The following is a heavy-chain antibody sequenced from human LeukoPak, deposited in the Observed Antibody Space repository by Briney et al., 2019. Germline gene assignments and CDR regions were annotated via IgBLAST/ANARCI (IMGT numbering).Heavy chain of an antibody. CDR3: ARDGTPLMVYGLDY. CDR1: GGSISSYY. Sequence: SETLSLTCTVSGGSISSYYWSWIRQPPGKGLEWIGYIYYSGSTNYNPSLKSRVTISVDTSKNQFSLKLSSVTAADTAVYYCARDGTPLMVYGLDYWGQGTLVTVSS. CDR2: IYYSGST. D-gene: IGHD2-8*01. V-gene: IGHV4-59*01. J-gene: IGHJ4*02.